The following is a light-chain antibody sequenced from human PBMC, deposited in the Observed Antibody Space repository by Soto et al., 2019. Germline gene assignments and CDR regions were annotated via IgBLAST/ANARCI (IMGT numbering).Light chain of an antibody. CDR3: AAWDVTLKGYV. J-gene: IGLJ1*01. CDR2: SNN. V-gene: IGLV1-44*01. Sequence: QSVLTQPPSASGTPGQRVTISCSGSRSNIGANPVDWYRQLPGAAPKLLINSNNQRPSGVPDRFSGSKSGTSGSLAISGLQSEDEAEYFCAAWDVTLKGYVFGSGTKVTVL. CDR1: RSNIGANP.